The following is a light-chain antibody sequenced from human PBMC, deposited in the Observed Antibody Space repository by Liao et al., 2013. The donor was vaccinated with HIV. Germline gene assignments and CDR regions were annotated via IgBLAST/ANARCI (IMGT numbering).Light chain of an antibody. J-gene: IGLJ2*01. CDR2: QDS. V-gene: IGLV3-1*01. CDR1: KLGDKY. Sequence: SYELTQPPSVSVSPGQTASIACSGDKLGDKYTSWYQQKSGQSPVLVIHQDSKRSSGIPERFSGSNSGNTAALTISGTQAMDEADYYCQAWDSSSAHVVFGGGTKLTVL. CDR3: QAWDSSSAHVV.